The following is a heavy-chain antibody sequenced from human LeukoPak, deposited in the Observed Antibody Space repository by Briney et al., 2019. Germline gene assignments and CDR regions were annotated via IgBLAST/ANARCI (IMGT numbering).Heavy chain of an antibody. CDR2: IWYDGSNK. D-gene: IGHD6-13*01. CDR3: ARSLPYGTTWYGRSDF. V-gene: IGHV3-33*01. J-gene: IGHJ4*02. Sequence: GGSLRLSCAASGFTFSSYGMHWVRQAPGKGLEWVAVIWYDGSNKYYVDSVKGRFTISRDNAMNSLYLQMNSLRAEDTAIYYCARSLPYGTTWYGRSDFWGQGTLVTVSS. CDR1: GFTFSSYG.